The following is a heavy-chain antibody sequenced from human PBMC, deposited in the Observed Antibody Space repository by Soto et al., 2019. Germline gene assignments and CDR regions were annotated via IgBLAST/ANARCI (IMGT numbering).Heavy chain of an antibody. D-gene: IGHD5-18*01. CDR3: ARYVPYGVGYSSGYYYYGMDV. CDR2: ISSSSSYI. Sequence: GGSLRLSCAASGFTFSSYSMNWVRQAPGKGLEWVSSISSSSSYIYYADSVEGRFTISRDNAKNSLYLQMNSLRAEDTAVYYCARYVPYGVGYSSGYYYYGMDVWGQGTTVTVSS. CDR1: GFTFSSYS. V-gene: IGHV3-21*01. J-gene: IGHJ6*02.